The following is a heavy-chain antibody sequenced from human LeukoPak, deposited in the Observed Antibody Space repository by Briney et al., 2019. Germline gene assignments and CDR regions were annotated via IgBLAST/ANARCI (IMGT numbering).Heavy chain of an antibody. V-gene: IGHV3-30*03. Sequence: GRTLRLSCAASGFTFSSYGMHWVRQAPGKGLEWVAVISYDGSNKYYADSVKGRFTISRDNSKNTLYLQMNSLRAEDTAVYYCATSVGYDSSGSPYFDYWGQGTLVTVSS. CDR3: ATSVGYDSSGSPYFDY. CDR1: GFTFSSYG. J-gene: IGHJ4*02. CDR2: ISYDGSNK. D-gene: IGHD3-22*01.